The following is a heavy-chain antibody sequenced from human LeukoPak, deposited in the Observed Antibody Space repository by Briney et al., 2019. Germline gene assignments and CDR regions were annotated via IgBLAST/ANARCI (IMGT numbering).Heavy chain of an antibody. CDR1: GYLFTGYH. Sequence: ASVKVPCKASGYLFTGYHMHWVRQAPGQGLEWMGWINPNNGATDFAQKFQGRVTMTRDTSISTAYMELSRLRSDDTAVYFCARGEGKRYFDWFFSWGQGTLVTVSS. D-gene: IGHD3-9*01. J-gene: IGHJ5*01. V-gene: IGHV1-2*02. CDR2: INPNNGAT. CDR3: ARGEGKRYFDWFFS.